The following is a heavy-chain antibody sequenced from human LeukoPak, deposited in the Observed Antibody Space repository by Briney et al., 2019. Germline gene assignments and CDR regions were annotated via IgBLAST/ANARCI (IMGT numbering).Heavy chain of an antibody. Sequence: GSSVKVSCKASGGTFSSYAISWVRQAPGQGLEWMGRIIPILGIANYAQKLQGRVTMTTDTSTSTAYMELRSLRSDDTAVYYCARDPVLYYDILTDYYKGVDYWGQGTLVTVSS. J-gene: IGHJ4*02. CDR2: IIPILGIA. D-gene: IGHD3-9*01. CDR3: ARDPVLYYDILTDYYKGVDY. CDR1: GGTFSSYA. V-gene: IGHV1-69*04.